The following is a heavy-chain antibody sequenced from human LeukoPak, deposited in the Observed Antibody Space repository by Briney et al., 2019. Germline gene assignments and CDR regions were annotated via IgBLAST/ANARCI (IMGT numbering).Heavy chain of an antibody. V-gene: IGHV1-69*13. Sequence: SVKVSCKASGGTFSSYAISWVRQAPGQGLEWMGGIIPIFGTANYAQKFQGRVTITADESTSTAYMELSSLRSEDTAGYYCARDNRPSAYDGSGSYLIYYYGMDVCGQGTTVTVSS. D-gene: IGHD3-10*01. CDR3: ARDNRPSAYDGSGSYLIYYYGMDV. CDR2: IIPIFGTA. CDR1: GGTFSSYA. J-gene: IGHJ6*02.